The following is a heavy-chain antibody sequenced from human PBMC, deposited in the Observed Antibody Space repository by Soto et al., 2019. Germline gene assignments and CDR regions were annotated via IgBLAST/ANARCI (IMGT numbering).Heavy chain of an antibody. CDR2: IYHSGST. CDR3: AGRSSLASVQVYFGEISNYNWFDP. Sequence: QLQLQESGPGLVKPSETLSLTCTVSNGSISSAIYYWGWIHQPPGKGLEWIGSIYHSGSTYYNPSLQGRVTISVDTSKNQFSLKLSSVTAADTAVYFCAGRSSLASVQVYFGEISNYNWFDPWGQGTLVTVSS. D-gene: IGHD3-10*01. V-gene: IGHV4-39*01. J-gene: IGHJ5*02. CDR1: NGSISSAIYY.